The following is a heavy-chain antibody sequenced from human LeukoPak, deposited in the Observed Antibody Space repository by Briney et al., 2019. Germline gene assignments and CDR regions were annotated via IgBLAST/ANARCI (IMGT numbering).Heavy chain of an antibody. CDR1: GFTFSSFT. V-gene: IGHV3-21*01. Sequence: PGGSLRLSCAASGFTFSSFTVNWVRQAPGKGLEWVSSITTSSSYIYYADSVKGRFTISRDNAKNSLYLQMNSLRAEDTAVYYCARDDGNYYDSSGFDYWGQGTLVTVSS. D-gene: IGHD3-22*01. CDR2: ITTSSSYI. J-gene: IGHJ4*02. CDR3: ARDDGNYYDSSGFDY.